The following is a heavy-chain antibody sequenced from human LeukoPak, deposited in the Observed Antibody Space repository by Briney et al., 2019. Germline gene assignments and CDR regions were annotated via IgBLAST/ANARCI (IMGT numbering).Heavy chain of an antibody. CDR2: VYYGGST. D-gene: IGHD6-13*01. V-gene: IGHV4-59*12. Sequence: SETLSLTCTVSGVSITTYYWTWIRQAPGNGLEWIGFVYYGGSTIYNPSLKSRVTISVDTSKNQFSLKLSSVTAADTAVYYCATGIAAQGVGTDYWGQGTLVTVSS. CDR3: ATGIAAQGVGTDY. J-gene: IGHJ4*02. CDR1: GVSITTYY.